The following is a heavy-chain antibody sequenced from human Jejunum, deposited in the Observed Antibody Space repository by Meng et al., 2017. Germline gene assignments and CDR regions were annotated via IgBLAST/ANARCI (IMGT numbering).Heavy chain of an antibody. CDR3: AKVGPYYDISTGYFVDRYYFDY. J-gene: IGHJ4*02. CDR1: GFVFHSDA. CDR2: ISGSGYSS. Sequence: GESLKISCEASGFVFHSDAMTWVRQAPGKGLEWVSFISGSGYSSNYADSVKGRFTISRDKSKSTLYLQMNSLRAEDTAVYYCAKVGPYYDISTGYFVDRYYFDYWGQGTLVTSPQ. D-gene: IGHD3-9*01. V-gene: IGHV3-23*01.